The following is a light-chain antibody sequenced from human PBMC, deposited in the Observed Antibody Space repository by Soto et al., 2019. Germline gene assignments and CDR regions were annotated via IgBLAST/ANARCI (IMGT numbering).Light chain of an antibody. Sequence: EIVLTQSPGTLSLSPGERATLSCRASQNVVSSHLAWFQQKPGQAPRLLIYGASSRATGIPDRFSGSGSGTDFTLTISRLEPEDFAVYYCHQYGSSAWTFGQGAKVDIK. J-gene: IGKJ1*01. CDR1: QNVVSSH. CDR3: HQYGSSAWT. CDR2: GAS. V-gene: IGKV3-20*01.